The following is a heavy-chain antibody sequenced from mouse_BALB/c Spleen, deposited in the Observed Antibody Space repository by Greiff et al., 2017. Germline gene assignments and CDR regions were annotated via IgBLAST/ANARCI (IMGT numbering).Heavy chain of an antibody. CDR2: IYPGDGDT. Sequence: VMLVESGPELVKPGASVKISCKASGYAFSSSWMNWVKQRPGQGLEWIGRIYPGDGDTNYNGKFKGKATLTADKSSSTAHMQLSSLTSVDSAVYFCAREGFYDGYYEAMDYWGQGTSVTVSS. CDR3: AREGFYDGYYEAMDY. V-gene: IGHV1-82*01. D-gene: IGHD2-3*01. CDR1: GYAFSSSW. J-gene: IGHJ4*01.